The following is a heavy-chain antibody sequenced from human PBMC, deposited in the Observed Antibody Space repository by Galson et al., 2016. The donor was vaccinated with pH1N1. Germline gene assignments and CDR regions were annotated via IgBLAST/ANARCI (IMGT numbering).Heavy chain of an antibody. J-gene: IGHJ6*02. CDR1: GYIFSTFW. V-gene: IGHV5-51*01. Sequence: QSGAEVKKPGESLKISCKGSGYIFSTFWIGWVRQMPGKGLEWMGIVYPGDSDTRYNPSFKGQVTIPVDKPISTAYLQWSSLKASDSAIYFCARHQSSADDYFFYNLDVWGQGTTVTVSS. CDR3: ARHQSSADDYFFYNLDV. CDR2: VYPGDSDT. D-gene: IGHD2/OR15-2a*01.